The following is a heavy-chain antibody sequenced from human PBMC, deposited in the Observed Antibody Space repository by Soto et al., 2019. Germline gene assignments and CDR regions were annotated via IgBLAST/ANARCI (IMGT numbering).Heavy chain of an antibody. CDR1: GFTVSSNY. Sequence: EVQLGESGGDLVQPGGSLRLSCAASGFTVSSNYMSWVRQAPGKGLEWISIIYSVGNTYYADSVTGRFTISRDTSKNQLYLQMNSLGAEATAVSYGARDFVVGGPTINYYYGMDVWGQGTTVTVSS. CDR3: ARDFVVGGPTINYYYGMDV. J-gene: IGHJ6*01. D-gene: IGHD1-26*01. V-gene: IGHV3-66*01. CDR2: IYSVGNT.